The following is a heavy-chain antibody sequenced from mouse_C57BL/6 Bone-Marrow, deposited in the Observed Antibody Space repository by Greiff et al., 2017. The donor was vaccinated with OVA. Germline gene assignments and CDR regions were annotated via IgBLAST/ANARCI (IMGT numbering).Heavy chain of an antibody. V-gene: IGHV1-82*01. D-gene: IGHD2-10*01. J-gene: IGHJ4*01. CDR2: IYPGDGDT. CDR1: GYAFSSSW. CDR3: TDPYSYAMDY. Sequence: VQLQQSGPELVKPGASVKISCKASGYAFSSSWMNWVKQRPGKGLEWIGRIYPGDGDTNYNGKFKGKATLTADKSSSTAYMELRSLTSEDSAVYYCTDPYSYAMDYWGQGTSVTVSS.